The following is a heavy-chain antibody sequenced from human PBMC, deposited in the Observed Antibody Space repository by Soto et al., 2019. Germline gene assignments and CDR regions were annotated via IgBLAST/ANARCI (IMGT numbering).Heavy chain of an antibody. V-gene: IGHV1-2*02. Sequence: ASVKVSCKASGYTFTGYYMHWVRQAPGQGLEWMGWINPNSGGTNYAQKFQGRVTMTRDTSISTAYMELSRLRSDDTAVYYCARDIKYSSSSGMDVWGQGTTVTVSS. CDR2: INPNSGGT. CDR3: ARDIKYSSSSGMDV. CDR1: GYTFTGYY. D-gene: IGHD6-6*01. J-gene: IGHJ6*02.